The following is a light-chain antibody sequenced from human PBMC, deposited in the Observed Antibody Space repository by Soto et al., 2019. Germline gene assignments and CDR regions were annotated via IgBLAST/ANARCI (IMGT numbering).Light chain of an antibody. CDR2: QNS. CDR1: KLGDKF. V-gene: IGLV3-1*01. Sequence: SYELTQPPSVSVSPGQTASIACSGDKLGDKFASWYQQRPGQSPLMVIYQNSRRPSGIPERFSGSNSGNTATLTISGTQGMDEADYYCQAWDSNTAIFGGGTKLTVL. CDR3: QAWDSNTAI. J-gene: IGLJ2*01.